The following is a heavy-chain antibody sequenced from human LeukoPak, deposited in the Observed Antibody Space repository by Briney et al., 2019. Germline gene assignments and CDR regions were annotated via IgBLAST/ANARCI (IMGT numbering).Heavy chain of an antibody. V-gene: IGHV4-39*01. CDR3: ARHRDYYGSGSYLNWFDP. CDR2: IYYSGST. Sequence: SETLSLTCTASGGSISNSSYYWGWIRQPPGKGLEWIGSIYYSGSTYYNPSLKSRVTISVDTSKNQFSLKLSSVTAADTAVYYCARHRDYYGSGSYLNWFDPWGQGTLVTVSS. D-gene: IGHD3-10*01. J-gene: IGHJ5*02. CDR1: GGSISNSSYY.